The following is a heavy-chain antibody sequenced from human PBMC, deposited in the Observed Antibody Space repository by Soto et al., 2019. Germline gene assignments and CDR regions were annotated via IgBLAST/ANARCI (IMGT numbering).Heavy chain of an antibody. CDR3: ARDDGSSLDF. D-gene: IGHD6-6*01. Sequence: QVHLVQSGAEVRKPGASVKVSCKASGYPFTGYYLHWVRQAPGQGLEWMGWINPNSGGTHFAQKFQDRVTMTRDTSISTAYMDLSGLRSDDTAVYYCARDDGSSLDFWGQGSLVTVSS. J-gene: IGHJ4*02. CDR2: INPNSGGT. V-gene: IGHV1-2*02. CDR1: GYPFTGYY.